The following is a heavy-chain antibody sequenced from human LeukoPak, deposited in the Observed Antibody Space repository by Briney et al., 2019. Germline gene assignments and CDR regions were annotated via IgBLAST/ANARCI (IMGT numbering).Heavy chain of an antibody. J-gene: IGHJ3*02. CDR3: ARDRRHYYDSSGYYYTPDAFDI. V-gene: IGHV1-46*01. D-gene: IGHD3-22*01. CDR1: GYTFTSYY. Sequence: ASVKVSCKASGYTFTSYYMHWVRQAPGQGLEWMGIINPSGGSTSYAQKFQGRVTMTRDTSTSTVYMELSSLRSEDTAVYSCARDRRHYYDSSGYYYTPDAFDIWGQGTMVTVSS. CDR2: INPSGGST.